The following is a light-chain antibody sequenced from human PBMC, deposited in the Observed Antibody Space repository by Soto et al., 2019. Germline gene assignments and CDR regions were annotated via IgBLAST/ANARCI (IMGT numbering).Light chain of an antibody. J-gene: IGLJ1*01. CDR2: DNN. Sequence: QSVLTQPHSVSGAPGQRVIISCTGSSSNIGAGYAVHWYQQLPGTAPRLLIYDNNNRPSGDPARFSVSKADTSASLAITGLQPEDEADYYCQSCDSILSGSYVFGSGTKVTVL. CDR3: QSCDSILSGSYV. CDR1: SSNIGAGYA. V-gene: IGLV1-40*01.